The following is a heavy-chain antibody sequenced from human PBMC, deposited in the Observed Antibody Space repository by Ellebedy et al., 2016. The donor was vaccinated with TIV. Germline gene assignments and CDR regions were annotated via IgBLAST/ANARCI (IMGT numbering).Heavy chain of an antibody. J-gene: IGHJ4*02. CDR3: ARDRGVIPLRYYFDY. D-gene: IGHD3-10*01. Sequence: GESLKISXLASGFSFSDSYMGCIRQAPGKGLEWISYISSSGDTIYYADSVKGRFTISRDNAKNSLHLQIDSLTAEDTAMYYCARDRGVIPLRYYFDYWGQGTLVTVSS. CDR2: ISSSGDTI. V-gene: IGHV3-11*01. CDR1: GFSFSDSY.